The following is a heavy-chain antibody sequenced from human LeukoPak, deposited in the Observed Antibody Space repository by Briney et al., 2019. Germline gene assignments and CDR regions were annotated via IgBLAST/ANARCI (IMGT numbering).Heavy chain of an antibody. CDR2: INPHSGDT. CDR1: GYRFIGYY. J-gene: IGHJ5*01. V-gene: IGHV1-2*06. Sequence: ASVKVSCKASGYRFIGYYIHWVRQAPGQGLEWMGRINPHSGDTTYAQKFHGRVTLTTDTPISTAYMELGRLRYDDTAVYYCARDESGHWFDPWGQGSLVTVSS. CDR3: ARDESGHWFDP.